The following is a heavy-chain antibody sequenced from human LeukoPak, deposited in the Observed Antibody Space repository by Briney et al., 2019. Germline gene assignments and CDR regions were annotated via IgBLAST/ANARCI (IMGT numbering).Heavy chain of an antibody. CDR1: GFTFSSYG. Sequence: GGSLRLSCAASGFTFSSYGMHWVRQAPGKGLEWVAFIRYDGSDKYYAESVKGRFTISRDNSKKTLYLQMNSLRAEDTSVYYCAKTMIAYNWKDGNFDYWGQGTLVTVSS. J-gene: IGHJ4*02. CDR3: AKTMIAYNWKDGNFDY. V-gene: IGHV3-30*02. D-gene: IGHD1-1*01. CDR2: IRYDGSDK.